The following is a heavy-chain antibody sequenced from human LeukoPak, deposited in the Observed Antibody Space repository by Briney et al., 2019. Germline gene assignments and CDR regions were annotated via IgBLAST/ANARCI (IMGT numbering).Heavy chain of an antibody. Sequence: ASVKVSCKASGYTFTSYYMHWVRQAPGQGLEWMGIINPSGGTTTYAQKLQGRVTMTRDTSTSTVYMELSSLRSEDTAVYYCATDQSASSWPRGYWGQGTLVTVSS. J-gene: IGHJ4*02. CDR3: ATDQSASSWPRGY. V-gene: IGHV1-46*01. CDR2: INPSGGTT. D-gene: IGHD6-13*01. CDR1: GYTFTSYY.